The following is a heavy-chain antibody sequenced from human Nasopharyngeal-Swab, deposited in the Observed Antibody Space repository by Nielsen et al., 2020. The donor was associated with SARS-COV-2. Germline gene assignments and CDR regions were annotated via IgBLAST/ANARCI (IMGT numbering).Heavy chain of an antibody. CDR2: ISYDGSNK. V-gene: IGHV3-30-3*01. CDR1: GFTFRSYA. Sequence: GGSLRFSFAAFGFTFRSYAMHWVRQAPGKGLEWVAVISYDGSNKYYADSVKGRFTISRDNSKNTLYLQMNSLRAEDTAVYYCAGGPPEYSSSWYRGMCDYWGQGTLVTVSS. J-gene: IGHJ4*02. D-gene: IGHD6-13*01. CDR3: AGGPPEYSSSWYRGMCDY.